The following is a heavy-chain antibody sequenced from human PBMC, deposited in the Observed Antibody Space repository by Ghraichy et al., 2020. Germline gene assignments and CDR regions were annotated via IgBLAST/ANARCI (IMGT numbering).Heavy chain of an antibody. V-gene: IGHV1-18*01. CDR1: GYTFTSYG. Sequence: ASVKVSCKASGYTFTSYGISWVRQAPGQGLEWMGWISAYNGNTNYAQKLQGRVTMTTDTSTSTAYMELRSLRSDDTAVYYCARGNPMTTVTPPYYYYYMDVWGKGTTVTVSS. CDR3: ARGNPMTTVTPPYYYYYMDV. CDR2: ISAYNGNT. D-gene: IGHD4-11*01. J-gene: IGHJ6*03.